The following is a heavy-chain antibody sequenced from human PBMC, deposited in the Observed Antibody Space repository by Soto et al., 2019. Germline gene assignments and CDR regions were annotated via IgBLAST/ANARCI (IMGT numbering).Heavy chain of an antibody. CDR2: INHSGST. Sequence: QVQLQQWGAGLLKPSETLSLTCAVYGGSFSGYYWSWIRQPPGKGLEWIGEINHSGSTNSNPSLKSRVTIAGDTSKNQFSRKLSSVTAADTAVYYCARARPFIRITMVRGTSLPRWFDPWGQGTLVTVSS. V-gene: IGHV4-34*01. CDR3: ARARPFIRITMVRGTSLPRWFDP. J-gene: IGHJ5*02. CDR1: GGSFSGYY. D-gene: IGHD3-10*01.